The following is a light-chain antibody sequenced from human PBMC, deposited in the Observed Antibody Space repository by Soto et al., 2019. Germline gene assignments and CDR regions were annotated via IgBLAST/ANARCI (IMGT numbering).Light chain of an antibody. Sequence: QSALTQPASVSGSPGQSITISCTGTSSDVGGYNSVSWYRQYPGKAPKLIIFDVTDRPSGISTRFSGSKSGNTAPLTISGLQAEDEAVFYCTSYTSSSTTVFGTGTKLTVL. CDR2: DVT. CDR3: TSYTSSSTTV. CDR1: SSDVGGYNS. J-gene: IGLJ1*01. V-gene: IGLV2-14*01.